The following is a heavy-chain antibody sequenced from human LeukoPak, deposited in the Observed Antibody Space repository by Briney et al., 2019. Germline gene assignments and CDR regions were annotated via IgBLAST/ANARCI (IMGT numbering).Heavy chain of an antibody. CDR2: IYPGGST. D-gene: IGHD3-3*01. CDR3: ARGGYYDFWSGYYHNWFDP. Sequence: PSETLSLTCTVSGGSISTYYWSWIRQPAGKGLEWIGRIYPGGSTDYNPSLKSRVTISVDTSKNQFSLKLSSVTAADTAVYYCARGGYYDFWSGYYHNWFDPWGQGTLVTVSS. J-gene: IGHJ5*02. CDR1: GGSISTYY. V-gene: IGHV4-4*07.